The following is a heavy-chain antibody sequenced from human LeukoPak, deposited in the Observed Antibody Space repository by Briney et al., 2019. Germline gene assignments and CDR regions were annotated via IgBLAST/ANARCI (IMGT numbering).Heavy chain of an antibody. Sequence: ASVKVSCKASGGTFSSYAISWVRQAPGQGLEWMGGIIPIFGTANYAQKFQGRVTITADESTSTAYMELSSLRSEDTAVYYCARGLVATIFGWFHPWGQGTLVTVSS. D-gene: IGHD5-12*01. J-gene: IGHJ5*02. CDR1: GGTFSSYA. CDR3: ARGLVATIFGWFHP. CDR2: IIPIFGTA. V-gene: IGHV1-69*13.